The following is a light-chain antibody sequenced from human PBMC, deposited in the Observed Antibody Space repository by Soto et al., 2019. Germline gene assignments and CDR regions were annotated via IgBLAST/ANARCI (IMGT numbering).Light chain of an antibody. CDR3: QQYGSSLTWT. Sequence: EIVLTQSPGTLSLSPGERATLSCRASQSVSSSYLAWYQQNPGQAPRLLLYGASSSATVIPDRFSGSGSGTAVTLTISRLEPEDVAVYYCQQYGSSLTWTFGQGTKVEIK. CDR1: QSVSSSY. V-gene: IGKV3-20*01. J-gene: IGKJ1*01. CDR2: GAS.